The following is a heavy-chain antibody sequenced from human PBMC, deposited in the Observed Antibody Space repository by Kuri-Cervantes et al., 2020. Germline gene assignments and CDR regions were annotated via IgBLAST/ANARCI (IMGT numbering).Heavy chain of an antibody. Sequence: SVKVSCKASGYTFTYRYLHWVRQAPGQALEWMGWITPFNSNTNYAQKFQDRVTITRDRSMSTAYMELSSLRSEDTAVYYCAADNMQWLAWGQGTLVTVSS. J-gene: IGHJ5*02. CDR3: AADNMQWLA. CDR2: ITPFNSNT. CDR1: GYTFTYRY. V-gene: IGHV1-45*02. D-gene: IGHD6-19*01.